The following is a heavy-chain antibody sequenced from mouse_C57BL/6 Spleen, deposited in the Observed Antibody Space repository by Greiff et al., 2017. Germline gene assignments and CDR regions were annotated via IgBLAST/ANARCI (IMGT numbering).Heavy chain of an antibody. CDR2: ISDGGSYT. CDR1: GFTFSSYA. J-gene: IGHJ2*01. V-gene: IGHV5-4*01. CDR3: ARDGYYASSYGGDY. D-gene: IGHD1-1*01. Sequence: EVKLQESGGGLVKPGGSLKLSCAASGFTFSSYAMSWVRQTPEKRLEWVATISDGGSYTYYPDNVKGRFTISRDNAKNNLYLQMSHLKAEDTAMYYCARDGYYASSYGGDYWGQGTTLTVSS.